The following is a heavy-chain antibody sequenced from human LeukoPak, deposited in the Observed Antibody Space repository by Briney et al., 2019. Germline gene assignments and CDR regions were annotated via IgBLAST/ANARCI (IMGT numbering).Heavy chain of an antibody. J-gene: IGHJ4*02. CDR3: AREDEGYLDN. Sequence: RSETLSLTCTVSGGSISNYSWSWIRQPPGQGLEWIGYIYCSGSTNYNPSLKSRVTISVDQSKNQFYLKLSSVNAADTAVDYCAREDEGYLDNWGQGTLVTVPS. CDR2: IYCSGST. CDR1: GGSISNYS. V-gene: IGHV4-59*01.